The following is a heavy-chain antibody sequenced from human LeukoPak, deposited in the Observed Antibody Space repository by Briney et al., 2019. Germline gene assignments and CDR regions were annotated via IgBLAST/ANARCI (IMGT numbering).Heavy chain of an antibody. CDR2: IYTSGST. CDR1: GGSISSGSYY. V-gene: IGHV4-61*02. D-gene: IGHD3-3*01. CDR3: AREGASYYDFWSGYYPYYFDY. Sequence: SETPSLTCTVSGGSISSGSYYWSWIRQPAGKGLEWIGRIYTSGSTNYNPSLKSRVTISVDTSKNQFSLKLSSVTAADTAVYYCAREGASYYDFWSGYYPYYFDYWGQGTLVTVSS. J-gene: IGHJ4*02.